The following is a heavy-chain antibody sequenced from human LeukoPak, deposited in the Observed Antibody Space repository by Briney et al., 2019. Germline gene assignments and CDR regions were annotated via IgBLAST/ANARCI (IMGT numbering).Heavy chain of an antibody. CDR3: ATDPFLVGARLVWFDY. J-gene: IGHJ4*02. D-gene: IGHD1-26*01. CDR1: GYTLTELS. V-gene: IGHV1-24*01. Sequence: ASVKVSCKVSGYTLTELSMHWVRQAPGKGLEWMGGFDPEDGETIYAQKFQGRVTMTEDTSTDTAYMELSSLRSEDTAVYYCATDPFLVGARLVWFDYWGQGTLVTVSS. CDR2: FDPEDGET.